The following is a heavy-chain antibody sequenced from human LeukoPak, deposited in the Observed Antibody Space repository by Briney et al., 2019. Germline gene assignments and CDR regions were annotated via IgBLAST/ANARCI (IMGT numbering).Heavy chain of an antibody. D-gene: IGHD3-3*01. J-gene: IGHJ3*02. CDR1: GFTFTTYW. Sequence: GGSLRLSCAASGFTFTTYWMSWVRQAPGKGLEWVANINQDGTEKFYVDSVKGRFTISRDNAKNSLYLQMNSLRAEDTAVYYCAKYYDFWSGPNDAFDIWGQGTMVTVSS. V-gene: IGHV3-7*01. CDR2: INQDGTEK. CDR3: AKYYDFWSGPNDAFDI.